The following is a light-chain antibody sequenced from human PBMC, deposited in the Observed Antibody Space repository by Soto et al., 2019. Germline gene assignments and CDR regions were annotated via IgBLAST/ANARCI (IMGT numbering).Light chain of an antibody. V-gene: IGKV1-33*01. CDR1: QDISTF. Sequence: DIQMTQSPSSLSASVGDRVTITCQASQDISTFLNWFQQKPGKAHNLLIYDAYSLETGVPSRFSGGGSGTEFTFTIKSLQPEDIATYYCQQYNNFPLTFGQGTRLEIK. CDR2: DAY. CDR3: QQYNNFPLT. J-gene: IGKJ5*01.